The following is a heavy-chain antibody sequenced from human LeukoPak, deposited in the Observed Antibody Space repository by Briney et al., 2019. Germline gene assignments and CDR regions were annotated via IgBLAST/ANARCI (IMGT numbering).Heavy chain of an antibody. CDR2: IIPILGIA. J-gene: IGHJ3*02. Sequence: SVNVSCKDSGGTFSSYAISWVRQTPGQGLEWMGRIIPILGIANYAQKFQGRVTITADKSTSTAYMELSSLRSEDTDVYYCAIGTYGGGDGHDAFDIWGQGTMVTVSS. CDR1: GGTFSSYA. D-gene: IGHD2-21*02. CDR3: AIGTYGGGDGHDAFDI. V-gene: IGHV1-69*04.